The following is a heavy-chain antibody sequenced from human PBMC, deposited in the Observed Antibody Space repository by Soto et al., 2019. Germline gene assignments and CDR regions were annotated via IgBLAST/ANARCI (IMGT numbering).Heavy chain of an antibody. CDR3: ARHGYNYGGGYFDY. CDR2: IYSGGST. D-gene: IGHD5-18*01. J-gene: IGHJ4*02. Sequence: EVQLVESGGGLVQPGGSRGLSCAALGVTVSRTYLSWVRQVPGKGLGWVSVIYSGGSTYYADSVKGRFTISRDNSKNTLYLQMNSLRAEDTAVYYCARHGYNYGGGYFDYWGQGTLVTVSS. V-gene: IGHV3-66*04. CDR1: GVTVSRTY.